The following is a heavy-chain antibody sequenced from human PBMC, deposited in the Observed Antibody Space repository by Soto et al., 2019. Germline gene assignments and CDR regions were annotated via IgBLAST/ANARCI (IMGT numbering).Heavy chain of an antibody. D-gene: IGHD2-15*01. CDR3: ATDGHCSGGSCYSHYYGMDV. Sequence: HPGGSLRLSCAASGFTFSSYGMHWVRQAPGKGLEWVAVISYDGSNKYYADSVKGRFTISRDNSKNTLYLQMNSLRAEGTAVYYCATDGHCSGGSCYSHYYGMDVWGQGTTVTVSS. J-gene: IGHJ6*02. CDR2: ISYDGSNK. V-gene: IGHV3-30*03. CDR1: GFTFSSYG.